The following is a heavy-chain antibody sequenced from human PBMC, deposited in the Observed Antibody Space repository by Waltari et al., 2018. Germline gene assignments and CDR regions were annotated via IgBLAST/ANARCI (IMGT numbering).Heavy chain of an antibody. D-gene: IGHD6-19*01. V-gene: IGHV1-3*01. CDR3: ARKLLYGWYGASGFDP. Sequence: QVQLVQSGAEVKKPGASVKVSCKASGYTFTSYAMHWVRQAPGQRLEWMGWINAGNGNTKYSQKFQGRVTSTRDTSASTAYMELSSLRSEDTAVYYCARKLLYGWYGASGFDPWGQGTLVTVSS. J-gene: IGHJ5*02. CDR1: GYTFTSYA. CDR2: INAGNGNT.